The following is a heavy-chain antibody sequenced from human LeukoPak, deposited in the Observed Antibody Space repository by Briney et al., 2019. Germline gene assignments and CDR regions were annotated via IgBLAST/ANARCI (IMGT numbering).Heavy chain of an antibody. CDR2: IRYDGSNK. CDR1: GFTFSNYG. CDR3: AKVRGFGVATQGAFDI. Sequence: PGGSLRLSCAASGFTFSNYGMHWVRQAPGKGLEWVAFIRYDGSNKYYADSVKGRFTISRDNSKNTLYLQMNSLRAEDTAVYYCAKVRGFGVATQGAFDIWGQGTVVTVSS. V-gene: IGHV3-30*02. D-gene: IGHD3-3*01. J-gene: IGHJ3*02.